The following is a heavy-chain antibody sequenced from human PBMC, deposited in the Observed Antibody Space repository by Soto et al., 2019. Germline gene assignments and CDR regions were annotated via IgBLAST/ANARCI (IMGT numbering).Heavy chain of an antibody. CDR1: GGSISSYY. CDR3: ARSQGRPTKNYDISTGYYPIGIYKGGDAFDI. J-gene: IGHJ3*02. V-gene: IGHV4-59*01. D-gene: IGHD3-9*01. CDR2: IYYSGST. Sequence: KPSETLSLTCTVSGGSISSYYWSWIRQPPGKGLEWIGYIYYSGSTNYNPSLKSRVTISVDTSKNQFSLKLSSVTAADTAVYYCARSQGRPTKNYDISTGYYPIGIYKGGDAFDIWGQGTMVT.